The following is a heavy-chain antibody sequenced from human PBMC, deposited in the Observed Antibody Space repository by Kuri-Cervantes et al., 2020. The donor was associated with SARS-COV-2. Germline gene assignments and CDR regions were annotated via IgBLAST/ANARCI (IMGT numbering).Heavy chain of an antibody. Sequence: ASVKVSCKASGYTFSDYYMYWVRQAPGQGLEWMGWTNPNSGGTNYAQKFQGWVTMTRDTSISTAYMELSRLRSDDTAVYYCARGMVRGLIQYYYYGMDVWGQGTTVTVSS. V-gene: IGHV1-2*04. D-gene: IGHD3-10*01. CDR3: ARGMVRGLIQYYYYGMDV. CDR1: GYTFSDYY. CDR2: TNPNSGGT. J-gene: IGHJ6*02.